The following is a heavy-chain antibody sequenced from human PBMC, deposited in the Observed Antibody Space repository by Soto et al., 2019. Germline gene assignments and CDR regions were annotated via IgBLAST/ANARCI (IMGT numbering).Heavy chain of an antibody. Sequence: GESLKISCAASGFTFSSYSMNWVRQAPGKGLEWVSSISRSAGNTYYADSVKGRFTISRDNAKNSMYLQMNSLRAEDTAVYYCARDQVPGLDAFDIWGQGTMVTVSS. J-gene: IGHJ3*02. CDR2: ISRSAGNT. CDR3: ARDQVPGLDAFDI. CDR1: GFTFSSYS. V-gene: IGHV3-21*01.